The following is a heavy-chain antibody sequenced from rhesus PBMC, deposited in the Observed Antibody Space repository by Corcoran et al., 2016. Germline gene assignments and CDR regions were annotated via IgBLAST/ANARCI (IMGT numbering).Heavy chain of an antibody. Sequence: QVQLQESGPGLVKPSETLSLTCAVSGYSISSNYWSWIRQPPGKGLEWIGYIYGRSGSTYYNPSLKSRVTISTDTSKTQFSLKLSSVTAADTAVYYCASGYSSGWSYNYGLDSWGQGVVVTVSS. V-gene: IGHV4-147*01. CDR1: GYSISSNY. CDR2: IYGRSGST. D-gene: IGHD6S26*01. CDR3: ASGYSSGWSYNYGLDS. J-gene: IGHJ6*01.